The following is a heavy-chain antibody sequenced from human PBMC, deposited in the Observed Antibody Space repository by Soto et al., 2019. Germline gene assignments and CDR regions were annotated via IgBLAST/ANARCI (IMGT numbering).Heavy chain of an antibody. CDR3: AGGRWVQRQVGSYLAY. D-gene: IGHD1-26*01. CDR2: INAGNGDR. J-gene: IGHJ4*02. V-gene: IGHV1-3*01. Sequence: QVQLVQSGPEGKKPGASVKVSCKASGYTFTNYAIHWVRQAPGQRLEWMGWINAGNGDRKYSQSFQGRVTITRDTSASTVYVELSSLKSEDTARYDCAGGRWVQRQVGSYLAYWGQGTQVNVSS. CDR1: GYTFTNYA.